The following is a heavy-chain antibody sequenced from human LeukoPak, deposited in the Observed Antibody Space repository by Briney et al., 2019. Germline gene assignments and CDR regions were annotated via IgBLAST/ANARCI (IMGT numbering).Heavy chain of an antibody. CDR1: GGSFSGYY. CDR2: INHSGST. V-gene: IGHV4-34*01. CDR3: ARAVDYGDYRARYFDY. D-gene: IGHD4-17*01. J-gene: IGHJ4*02. Sequence: SETLSLTCAVYGGSFSGYYWSWIRQPPGKGLEWIEEINHSGSTNYNPSLKSRVTISVDTSKNQFSLKLSSVTAADTAVYYCARAVDYGDYRARYFDYWGQGTLVTVSS.